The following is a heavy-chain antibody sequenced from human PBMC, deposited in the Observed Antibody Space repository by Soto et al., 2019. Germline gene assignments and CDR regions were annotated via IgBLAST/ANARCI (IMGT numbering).Heavy chain of an antibody. Sequence: GESLKSSCKGSGYSFTSYWIGWVHPMPGKGLEWMGIIFPGDSDTRYSPSFQGQVTISADKSISTAYLQWSSLKASDTAMYYCARRHYYGSGSYYLYYYYGMDVWGQGTTVTVSS. V-gene: IGHV5-51*07. CDR1: GYSFTSYW. D-gene: IGHD3-10*01. CDR2: IFPGDSDT. CDR3: ARRHYYGSGSYYLYYYYGMDV. J-gene: IGHJ6*02.